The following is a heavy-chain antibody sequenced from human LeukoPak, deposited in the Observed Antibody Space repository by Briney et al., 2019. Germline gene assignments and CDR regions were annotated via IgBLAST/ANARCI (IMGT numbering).Heavy chain of an antibody. Sequence: GGSLRLSCAASGFTVSSNYMSWVRQAPGKGLEWVSVIYSGGSTYYADSVKGRFTISRDNSKNTLYLQMNSLRAEDTAVYYCTRGVVFIAAAGGYYFDYWGQGTLVTVSS. CDR1: GFTVSSNY. J-gene: IGHJ4*02. D-gene: IGHD6-13*01. CDR2: IYSGGST. V-gene: IGHV3-53*01. CDR3: TRGVVFIAAAGGYYFDY.